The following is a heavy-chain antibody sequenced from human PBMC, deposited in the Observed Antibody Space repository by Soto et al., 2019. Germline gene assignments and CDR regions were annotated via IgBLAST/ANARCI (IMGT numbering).Heavy chain of an antibody. CDR3: ARGRAFYSSNVRGGYYYYYGMDV. CDR1: GGSFSGYY. V-gene: IGHV4-34*01. CDR2: INHSGST. J-gene: IGHJ6*02. D-gene: IGHD6-13*01. Sequence: PSETLSLTCAVYGGSFSGYYWSWIRQPPGKGLEWIGEINHSGSTNYNPSLKSRVTISVDTSKNQFSLKLSSVTAADTAVYYCARGRAFYSSNVRGGYYYYYGMDVWGQGTTVTVSS.